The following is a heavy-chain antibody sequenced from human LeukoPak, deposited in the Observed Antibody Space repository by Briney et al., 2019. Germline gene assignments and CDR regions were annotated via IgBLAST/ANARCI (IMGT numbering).Heavy chain of an antibody. J-gene: IGHJ4*02. V-gene: IGHV3-30-3*02. D-gene: IGHD4-17*01. CDR3: AKLWGDYDQDPDY. CDR1: GFTFSSYA. Sequence: GGSLRLSCAASGFTFSSYAIHWVRQAPGKGLNWVIVISYDGSNKFYADSVKGRFTISRDNSKNTLYLQMNSLRAEDTAVYYCAKLWGDYDQDPDYWGQGTLVTVSS. CDR2: ISYDGSNK.